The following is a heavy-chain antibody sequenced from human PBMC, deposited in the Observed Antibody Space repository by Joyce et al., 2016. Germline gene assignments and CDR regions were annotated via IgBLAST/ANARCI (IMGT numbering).Heavy chain of an antibody. J-gene: IGHJ4*02. Sequence: QVQLVESGGGVVQPGRSLRLSCAASGLTISNYGVHWVRQVPGKGLEWVAVISYDGIYKSYADSVKGRFTISRDNSKNTVFLEMNSLRTEDTAVYYCAKILTATYSSGWFLDYWGQGTLVTVSS. CDR1: GLTISNYG. CDR3: AKILTATYSSGWFLDY. V-gene: IGHV3-30*18. CDR2: ISYDGIYK. D-gene: IGHD6-25*01.